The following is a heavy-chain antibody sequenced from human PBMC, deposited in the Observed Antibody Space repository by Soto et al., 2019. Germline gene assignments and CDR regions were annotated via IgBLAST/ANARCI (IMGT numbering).Heavy chain of an antibody. Sequence: KFQGRVTITRDTSASTAYMELSSLRSEDTAVYYCARDPEYSYGNTWGQGTLVTVSS. CDR3: ARDPEYSYGNT. D-gene: IGHD5-18*01. V-gene: IGHV1-3*01. J-gene: IGHJ5*02.